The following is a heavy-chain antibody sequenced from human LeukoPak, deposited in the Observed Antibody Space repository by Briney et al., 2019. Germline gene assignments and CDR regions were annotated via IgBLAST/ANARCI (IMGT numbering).Heavy chain of an antibody. V-gene: IGHV4-34*01. D-gene: IGHD3-9*01. J-gene: IGHJ6*02. CDR1: GGSFSGYH. CDR3: ARRAWYYDILNGYRGGTDV. Sequence: SEILSLTCAVYGGSFSGYHWTWISQPPGKGLEWIGEINHSGSANYSPSLKSRVTISVDTSKNQFSLKVTSVTAADTAVYYCARRAWYYDILNGYRGGTDVWGQGTTVTVSS. CDR2: INHSGSA.